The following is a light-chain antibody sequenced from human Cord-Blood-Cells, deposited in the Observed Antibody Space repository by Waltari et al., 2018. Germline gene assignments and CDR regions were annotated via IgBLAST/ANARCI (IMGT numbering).Light chain of an antibody. CDR1: SSNIGSNY. Sequence: QSVLTQPPSASGTPAQSVTISCSGSSSNIGSNYVYWYQQLPGTAPKRLVYRNNQRPSGVPDRFSGSKSGTSASLAISGLRSEDEADYYCAAWDDSLSGPVFGGGTKLTVL. J-gene: IGLJ3*02. CDR2: RNN. CDR3: AAWDDSLSGPV. V-gene: IGLV1-47*01.